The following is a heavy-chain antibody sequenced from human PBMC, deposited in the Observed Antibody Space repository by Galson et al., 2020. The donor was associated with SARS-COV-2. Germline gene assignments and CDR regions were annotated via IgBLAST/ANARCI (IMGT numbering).Heavy chain of an antibody. CDR3: TTTEYYDILTGLLEGDY. CDR1: GFTFSNAW. D-gene: IGHD3-9*01. J-gene: IGHJ4*02. V-gene: IGHV3-15*01. Sequence: TGGSLRLSCAASGFTFSNAWMSWVRQAPGKGLEWVGRIKSKTDGGTTDYAAPVKGRFTISRDDSKNTLYLQMNSLKTEDTAVYYCTTTEYYDILTGLLEGDYWGQGTLVTVSS. CDR2: IKSKTDGGTT.